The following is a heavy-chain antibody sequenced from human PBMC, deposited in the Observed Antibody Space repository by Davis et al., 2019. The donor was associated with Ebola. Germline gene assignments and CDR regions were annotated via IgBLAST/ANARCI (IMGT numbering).Heavy chain of an antibody. CDR1: GYTFTGYY. J-gene: IGHJ4*02. Sequence: ASVKVSCKASGYTFTGYYMHWVRQAPGQGLEWMGWISAYNGNTNYAQKLQGRVTMTTDTSTSTAYMELSSLRSEDTAVYYCAGGEGIIAVAGTPPYYWGQGTLVTVSS. CDR3: AGGEGIIAVAGTPPYY. CDR2: ISAYNGNT. V-gene: IGHV1-18*04. D-gene: IGHD6-19*01.